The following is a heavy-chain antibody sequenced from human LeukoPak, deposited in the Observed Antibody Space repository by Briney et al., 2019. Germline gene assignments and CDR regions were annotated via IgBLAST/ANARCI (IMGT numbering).Heavy chain of an antibody. J-gene: IGHJ4*02. CDR1: GDSINSYY. Sequence: SETLSLTCTVSGDSINSYYWSWIRQPPAKGLEWIGYIYYSGTTNYNPSLKSRVTISVDTSKKHFSLNLSSVTAADTAVYYCARQTFGVLYFDSWGPGTLVIVSS. V-gene: IGHV4-59*08. D-gene: IGHD3-10*01. CDR3: ARQTFGVLYFDS. CDR2: IYYSGTT.